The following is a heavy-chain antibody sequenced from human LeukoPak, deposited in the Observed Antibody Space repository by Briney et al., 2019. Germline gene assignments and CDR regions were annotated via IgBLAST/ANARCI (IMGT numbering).Heavy chain of an antibody. J-gene: IGHJ4*02. CDR2: IYHSGST. D-gene: IGHD6-13*01. CDR3: ARVSGPPKRLAAGLDY. Sequence: SETLSLTCAVSGGSISSSNWWSWVRQPPGKGLEWIGEIYHSGSTNYNPSLKSRVTISVDKSKNQFSLKLSSVTAADTAVYYCARVSGPPKRLAAGLDYWGQGTLVTASS. CDR1: GGSISSSNW. V-gene: IGHV4-4*02.